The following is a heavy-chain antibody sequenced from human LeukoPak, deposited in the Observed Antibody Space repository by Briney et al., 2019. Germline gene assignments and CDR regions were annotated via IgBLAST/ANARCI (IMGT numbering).Heavy chain of an antibody. CDR2: IYHSGST. CDR3: ARDQYYYGSGSYRPLYFDY. V-gene: IGHV4-4*02. CDR1: GGSISSSNW. J-gene: IGHJ4*02. D-gene: IGHD3-10*01. Sequence: PSGTLSLTCAVSGGSISSSNWWSWVRQPPGKGLEWIGEIYHSGSTNYNPSLKSRVTISVDKSKNQFSLKLSSVTAADTAVYYCARDQYYYGSGSYRPLYFDYWGQGTLVTVSS.